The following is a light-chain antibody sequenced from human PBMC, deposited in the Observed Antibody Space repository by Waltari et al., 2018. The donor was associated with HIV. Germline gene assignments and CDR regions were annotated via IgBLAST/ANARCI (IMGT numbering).Light chain of an antibody. Sequence: SYELTQPPSVSVLPGQMARITCSGDALRDQYVPWYQQKPGQAPVLVMYKDAERPSGIPERFFGSTSGTSVTLIISGVQAEDEADYYCQSADTSLSYYVFGTGTKVSVL. J-gene: IGLJ1*01. CDR2: KDA. CDR3: QSADTSLSYYV. CDR1: ALRDQY. V-gene: IGLV3-25*03.